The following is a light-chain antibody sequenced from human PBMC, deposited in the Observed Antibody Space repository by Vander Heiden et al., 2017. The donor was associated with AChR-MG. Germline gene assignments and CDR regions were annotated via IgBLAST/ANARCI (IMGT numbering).Light chain of an antibody. CDR3: AAWDDSLNGYV. J-gene: IGLJ1*01. CDR2: SNN. CDR1: SSNSGSNT. V-gene: IGLV1-44*01. Sequence: QSVLTQPPSASGTPGQRVTSSGSGSSSNSGSNTVHWYQQLPGTAPNLLIYSNNQRPSGVPDRFSGSKSGTSASLAISGLQSEDEADYYCAAWDDSLNGYVFGTGTKVTVL.